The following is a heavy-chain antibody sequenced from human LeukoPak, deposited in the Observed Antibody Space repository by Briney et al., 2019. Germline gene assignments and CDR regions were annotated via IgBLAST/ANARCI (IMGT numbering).Heavy chain of an antibody. CDR3: ASFGWPTYYYDSSGSQYFQH. V-gene: IGHV3-53*01. CDR1: DFTVSSKY. CDR2: IFGGGGT. Sequence: GGSLRLSCAASDFTVSSKYMGWVRQAPGKGLEWVSLIFGGGGTYYADSVKGRFTISRDNSKNTLYLQMNSLRAEDTAVYYCASFGWPTYYYDSSGSQYFQHWGQGTLVTVSS. J-gene: IGHJ1*01. D-gene: IGHD3-22*01.